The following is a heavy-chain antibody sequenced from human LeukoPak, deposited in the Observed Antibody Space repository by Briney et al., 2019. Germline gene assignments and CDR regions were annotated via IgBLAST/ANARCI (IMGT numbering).Heavy chain of an antibody. J-gene: IGHJ5*02. CDR3: ARSLVVPAASWFDP. CDR1: GYSISSGYY. D-gene: IGHD2-2*01. V-gene: IGHV4-38-2*02. Sequence: SETLSLTCTVSGYSISSGYYWGWIRQPPGKGLEWIGSIYHSGSTYYNPSLKSRVTISVDTSKNQFSLKLSSVTAADTAVYYCARSLVVPAASWFDPWGQGTLVTVSS. CDR2: IYHSGST.